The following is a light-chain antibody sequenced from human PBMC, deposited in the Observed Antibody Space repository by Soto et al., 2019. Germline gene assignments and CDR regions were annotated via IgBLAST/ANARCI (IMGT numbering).Light chain of an antibody. CDR3: QQYNDWPAIT. J-gene: IGKJ5*01. V-gene: IGKV3-15*01. CDR2: GAS. CDR1: QSVSSS. Sequence: EIVMTQSPATLSVSPGERATLSCRASQSVSSSLAWYQHKPGQAPRLLIYGASTRATGVPARFSGSGSGTDFTLTISSLQSEDFAVYYCQQYNDWPAITFGQGTRLDIK.